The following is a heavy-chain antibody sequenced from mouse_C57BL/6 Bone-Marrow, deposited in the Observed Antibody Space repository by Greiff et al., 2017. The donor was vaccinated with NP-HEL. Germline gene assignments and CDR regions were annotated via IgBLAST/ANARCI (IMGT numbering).Heavy chain of an antibody. D-gene: IGHD1-1*01. CDR1: GFNIKDYY. Sequence: VQLKESGAELVKPGASVKLSCTASGFNIKDYYMHWVKQRTEQGLEWIGRIDPEDGETKYAPKFQGKATITADTSSNTAYLQLSSLTSEDTAVYYCARSLITTVVAGDYFDYWGQGTTLTVSS. CDR3: ARSLITTVVAGDYFDY. CDR2: IDPEDGET. V-gene: IGHV14-2*01. J-gene: IGHJ2*01.